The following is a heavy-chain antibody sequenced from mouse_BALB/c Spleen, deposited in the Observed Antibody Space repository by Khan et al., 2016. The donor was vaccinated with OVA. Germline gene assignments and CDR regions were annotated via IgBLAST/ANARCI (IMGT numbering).Heavy chain of an antibody. J-gene: IGHJ4*01. D-gene: IGHD2-14*01. CDR1: GFSLSRYN. CDR3: ARAYYRYDGDYAMDY. CDR2: IWGGGGT. Sequence: QVQLKESGPGLVAPSQSLSITCTVSGFSLSRYNIHWVRQPPGKGLEWLGMIWGGGGTDYNSTLISRLSISKDNSKSQVFLKMNSLQTDDSAMYYCARAYYRYDGDYAMDYWGQGTSVTVSS. V-gene: IGHV2-6-4*01.